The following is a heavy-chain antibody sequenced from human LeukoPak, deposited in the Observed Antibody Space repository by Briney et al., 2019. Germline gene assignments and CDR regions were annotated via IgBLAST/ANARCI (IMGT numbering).Heavy chain of an antibody. D-gene: IGHD6-6*01. J-gene: IGHJ5*02. CDR2: INHSGST. Sequence: SETLSLTCAVYGGSFSSYYWSWIRQPPGKGLEWIGEINHSGSTNYNPSLKSRVTISVDTSKNQFSLKLSSVTAADTAVYYCARGQHSSSCLWFDPWGQGTLVTVSS. CDR1: GGSFSSYY. V-gene: IGHV4-34*01. CDR3: ARGQHSSSCLWFDP.